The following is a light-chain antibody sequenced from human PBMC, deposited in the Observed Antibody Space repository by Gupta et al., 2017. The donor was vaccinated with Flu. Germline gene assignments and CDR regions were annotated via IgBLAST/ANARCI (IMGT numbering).Light chain of an antibody. V-gene: IGLV2-11*01. J-gene: IGLJ2*01. Sequence: QSALTQPRSVSGSPGQSVTISCTGTSNDVGGYNYVSWYQQHPGKAPKLMIYDVSKRPSGVPDRFSGSKSGNTASLTISGLQADDEADYYCCYAGSLWLFGGGTKLTVL. CDR3: CYAGSLWL. CDR1: SNDVGGYNY. CDR2: DVS.